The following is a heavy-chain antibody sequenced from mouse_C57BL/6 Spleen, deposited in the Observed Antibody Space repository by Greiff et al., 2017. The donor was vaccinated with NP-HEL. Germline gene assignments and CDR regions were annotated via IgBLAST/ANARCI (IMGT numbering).Heavy chain of an antibody. V-gene: IGHV3-6*01. CDR1: GYSITSGSY. Sequence: EVHLVESGPGLVKPSQSLSLPCSVTGYSITSGSYWYWIRPFPGNQLEWMGYISYDGSDNYNPSLKNRISITRDTSKNQFFLKLKSVTTEDTATYYCARVTTVVATRYFDVWGTGTTVTVSS. CDR2: ISYDGSD. D-gene: IGHD1-1*01. J-gene: IGHJ1*03. CDR3: ARVTTVVATRYFDV.